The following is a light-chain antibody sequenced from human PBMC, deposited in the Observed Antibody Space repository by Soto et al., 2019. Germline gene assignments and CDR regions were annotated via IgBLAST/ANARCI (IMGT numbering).Light chain of an antibody. V-gene: IGKV3-15*01. CDR3: QQNNRWPHIT. CDR2: AIS. CDR1: QCVNNN. J-gene: IGKJ5*01. Sequence: EIVVTQSPASLSLYPGERDTLSCRASQCVNNNFAWYQKKPHQTPPLLMHAISTPSTGIPPRFSGSGSGTEFTLTISSLQSEDFAVYFCQQNNRWPHITFGQGTRLEIK.